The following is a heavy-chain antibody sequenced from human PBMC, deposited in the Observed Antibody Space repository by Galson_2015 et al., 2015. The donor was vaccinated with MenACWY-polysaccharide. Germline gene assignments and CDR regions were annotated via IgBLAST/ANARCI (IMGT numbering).Heavy chain of an antibody. Sequence: SLRLSCAASEFSFRSYAMSWVRQAPGKGLEWVAVIRNGGSPKAYADSVKGRFTISRDNSKNTLYLEMNSLRAEDTAVYYCARESSRIVFHAFDIWGQGTMVTVSS. V-gene: IGHV3-33*01. CDR2: IRNGGSPK. D-gene: IGHD6-19*01. CDR3: ARESSRIVFHAFDI. J-gene: IGHJ3*02. CDR1: EFSFRSYA.